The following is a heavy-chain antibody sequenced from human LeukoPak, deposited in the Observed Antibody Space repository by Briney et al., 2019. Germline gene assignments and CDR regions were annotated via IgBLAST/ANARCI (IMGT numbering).Heavy chain of an antibody. V-gene: IGHV4-59*08. D-gene: IGHD5-24*01. J-gene: IGHJ4*02. CDR3: ARRAWQTYDY. CDR2: IYYSGST. Sequence: SETLSLTCTVSGGSISSYYWSWIRQPPGKGLEWIGYIYYSGSTNYSPSLKSRVTISVDTSKNQFSLKLSSVTAADTAVYYCARRAWQTYDYWGQGTLVTVSS. CDR1: GGSISSYY.